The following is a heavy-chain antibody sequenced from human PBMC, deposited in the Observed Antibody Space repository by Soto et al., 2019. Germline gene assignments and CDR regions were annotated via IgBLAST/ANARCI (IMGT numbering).Heavy chain of an antibody. V-gene: IGHV3-13*01. CDR2: SGRVGDT. J-gene: IGHJ4*02. CDR1: GFTFSTND. CDR3: VRRLCSGTQCPGIGVDY. D-gene: IGHD2-15*01. Sequence: EVQLVESGGGLVQPGGSLRLSCAAAGFTFSTNDMHWVRHGPGKGLEWVSGSGRVGDTYYPGYVKSRFIVSREDAKNSLYLQMNRLRASDTAVYYRVRRLCSGTQCPGIGVDYWGQVTLVTLSS.